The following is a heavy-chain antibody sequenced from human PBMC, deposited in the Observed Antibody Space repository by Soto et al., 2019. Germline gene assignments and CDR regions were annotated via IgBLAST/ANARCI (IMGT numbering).Heavy chain of an antibody. CDR3: ARTYYYGSGTLCEGYYYYYGMDV. J-gene: IGHJ6*02. Sequence: ASVKVSCKASGYTFTSYGISWVRQAPGQGLEWMGWISAYNGNTNYAQKLQGRVTMTTDTSTSTAYMELRSLRSDDTAVYYCARTYYYGSGTLCEGYYYYYGMDVWGQGTTVTVSS. V-gene: IGHV1-18*01. CDR1: GYTFTSYG. D-gene: IGHD3-10*01. CDR2: ISAYNGNT.